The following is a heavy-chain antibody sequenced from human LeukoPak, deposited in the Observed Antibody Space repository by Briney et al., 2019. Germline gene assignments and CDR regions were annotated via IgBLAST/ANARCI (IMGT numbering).Heavy chain of an antibody. V-gene: IGHV1-69*01. J-gene: IGHJ6*03. D-gene: IGHD1-1*01. CDR3: ARDLSTTGLVPHYYYYMDV. Sequence: SSVKVSCKASGGTFSSYAISWVRQAPGQGLEWMGGIIPIFGTANYAQKFQGRVTTTADESTSTAYMELSSLRSEDTAVYYCARDLSTTGLVPHYYYYMDVWGKGTTVTVSS. CDR1: GGTFSSYA. CDR2: IIPIFGTA.